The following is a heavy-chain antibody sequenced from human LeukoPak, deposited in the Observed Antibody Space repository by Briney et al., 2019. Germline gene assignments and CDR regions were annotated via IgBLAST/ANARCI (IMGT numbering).Heavy chain of an antibody. V-gene: IGHV3-15*01. J-gene: IGHJ3*02. D-gene: IGHD3-9*01. CDR1: GVTFNNAW. Sequence: EGSLRLSCAASGVTFNNAWMSWVRQAPGKGLEWVGRIKSKSDGWTPDYAAPVRGRFTISRDDSRNTLYLQMNSLNTEDTAVYYCTVDNDIVTGYYRGAFDIWGQGTKVTVSS. CDR2: IKSKSDGWTP. CDR3: TVDNDIVTGYYRGAFDI.